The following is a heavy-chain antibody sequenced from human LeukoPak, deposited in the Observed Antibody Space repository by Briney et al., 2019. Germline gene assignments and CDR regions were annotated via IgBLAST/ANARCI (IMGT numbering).Heavy chain of an antibody. D-gene: IGHD3-10*01. CDR2: IYYSGTT. Sequence: SETLSLTCTVSGGSISSSGYYWGWIRQPPGKGLEWIGSIYYSGTTYYNPSLKSRVTISVDTSKNQFSLKLSSVTAADTAVYYCARDRWVGSTMVRGLDYWGQGTLVTVSS. CDR1: GGSISSSGYY. J-gene: IGHJ4*02. V-gene: IGHV4-39*07. CDR3: ARDRWVGSTMVRGLDY.